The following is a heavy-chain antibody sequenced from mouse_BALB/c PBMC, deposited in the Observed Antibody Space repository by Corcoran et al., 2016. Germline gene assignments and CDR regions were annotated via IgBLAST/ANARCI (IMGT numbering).Heavy chain of an antibody. D-gene: IGHD2-14*01. CDR1: GFSLCTSGMG. V-gene: IGHV8-8*01. Sequence: QVTLKESGPGILQPSQTLSLTCSFSGFSLCTSGMGVGWIRQPSGKGLEWLAHIWWDDDKRYNPALKSRLTISKDTSSNHVFLKIASVDTADTATYYCARDRYDVAMDYWGQGTSVTVSS. J-gene: IGHJ4*01. CDR2: IWWDDDK. CDR3: ARDRYDVAMDY.